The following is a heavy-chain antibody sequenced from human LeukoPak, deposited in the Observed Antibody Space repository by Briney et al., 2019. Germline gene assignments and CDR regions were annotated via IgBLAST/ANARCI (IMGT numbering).Heavy chain of an antibody. CDR3: ARDRGGLIDTGTLIH. Sequence: PGGSLRLSCAGSGFSFGPHAMSWVRQAPGKGLEWVSGIGGSDDSTHYADSVKGRFTISRDNSRQTLFPQMNSLRAEDTAVYYCARDRGGLIDTGTLIHWGLGTLVTVSS. CDR2: IGGSDDST. D-gene: IGHD2-21*01. CDR1: GFSFGPHA. J-gene: IGHJ4*02. V-gene: IGHV3-23*01.